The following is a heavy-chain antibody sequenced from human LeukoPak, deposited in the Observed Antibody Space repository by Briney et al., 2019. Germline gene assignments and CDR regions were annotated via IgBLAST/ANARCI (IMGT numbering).Heavy chain of an antibody. CDR2: IYYTGNT. CDR3: ARPSTPYSNSPFDY. CDR1: GGSISSYY. D-gene: IGHD6-6*01. Sequence: PSETLSLTCTVSGGSISSYYWSWIRQPPGKGLEWVGYIYYTGNTNYNPSLKSRVTISVDTSKNQFSLKLTSVTAADTAVYYCARPSTPYSNSPFDYWGQGTLVTVSS. V-gene: IGHV4-59*01. J-gene: IGHJ4*02.